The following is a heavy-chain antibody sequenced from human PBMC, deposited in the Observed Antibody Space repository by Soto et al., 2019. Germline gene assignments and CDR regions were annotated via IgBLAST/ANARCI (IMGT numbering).Heavy chain of an antibody. J-gene: IGHJ4*02. CDR1: GGSISGSSYY. V-gene: IGHV4-39*01. CDR2: VHYSGST. Sequence: PSDTLSLTCTVSGGSISGSSYYWGWIRQPPGKGLECIGSVHYSGSTDYNPSLKSRVTISVDTSKNQFSLKLTSVTAADTAVYFCASFSGATYGDYGGGINYWGQGTLVTVSS. D-gene: IGHD4-17*01. CDR3: ASFSGATYGDYGGGINY.